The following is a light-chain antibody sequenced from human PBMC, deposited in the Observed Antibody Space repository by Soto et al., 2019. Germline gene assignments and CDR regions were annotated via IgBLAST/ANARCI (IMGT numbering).Light chain of an antibody. V-gene: IGLV2-14*01. CDR1: SSDVGGYNY. Sequence: QSALTQPASVSGSPGQSITISCTGTSSDVGGYNYVSWYQQHPGKAPKVMIYEVSNRPSGVSNRFSGSKSGNTASLTISGIQAEDEADYYCCSYTNSNTLVFGTGTKLTLL. J-gene: IGLJ1*01. CDR2: EVS. CDR3: CSYTNSNTLV.